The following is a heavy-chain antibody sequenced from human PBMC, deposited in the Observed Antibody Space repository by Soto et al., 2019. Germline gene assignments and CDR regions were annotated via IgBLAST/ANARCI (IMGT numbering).Heavy chain of an antibody. J-gene: IGHJ4*02. D-gene: IGHD2-15*01. V-gene: IGHV4-59*08. Sequence: XXTLSLPCTVSGGSISSYYWRWIRQPPGKGLEWIGYIYYSGSTNYNPSLKSRVIISVDTSKNQFSLKLSSVTAADTAVYYCARRYCSGGSCYLDYWGQGTLVTVSS. CDR1: GGSISSYY. CDR3: ARRYCSGGSCYLDY. CDR2: IYYSGST.